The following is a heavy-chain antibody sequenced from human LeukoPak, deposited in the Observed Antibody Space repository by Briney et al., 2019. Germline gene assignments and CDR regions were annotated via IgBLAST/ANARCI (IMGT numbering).Heavy chain of an antibody. D-gene: IGHD4-17*01. V-gene: IGHV3-49*04. Sequence: PGRSLRLSCAASGFTFDDYAMSWVRQAPGKGLEWVGFIRSKAYGGTTEYAASVKGRFTISRDDSKSIAYLQMNSLKTEDTAVYYCTSHMTTVTHGGWGNHYWGQGTLVTVSS. CDR2: IRSKAYGGTT. J-gene: IGHJ4*02. CDR1: GFTFDDYA. CDR3: TSHMTTVTHGGWGNHY.